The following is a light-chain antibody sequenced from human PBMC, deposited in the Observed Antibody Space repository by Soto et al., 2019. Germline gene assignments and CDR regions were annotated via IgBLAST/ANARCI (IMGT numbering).Light chain of an antibody. CDR1: NIGSKS. CDR2: YDS. V-gene: IGLV3-21*04. Sequence: SYELPQPPSGSVAPRKTARITCGENNIGSKSVNWYQQKPGQAPVVVIYYDSDRPSGIPERFSGSNSGNTATLTISRLEAGDEADYYCQVWDSSSDHVVFGGGTQLTVL. J-gene: IGLJ2*01. CDR3: QVWDSSSDHVV.